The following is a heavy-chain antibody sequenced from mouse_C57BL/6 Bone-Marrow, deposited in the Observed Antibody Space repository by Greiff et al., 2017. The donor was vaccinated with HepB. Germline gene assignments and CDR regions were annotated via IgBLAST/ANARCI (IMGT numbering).Heavy chain of an antibody. D-gene: IGHD1-1*01. CDR3: TRKRHNGSSYWYFAV. J-gene: IGHJ1*03. V-gene: IGHV5-9-1*02. CDR2: ISSGGDYI. Sequence: EVLLVESGEGLVKPGGSLKFSCAASGFTFTSYAMSWVRQTPEKRLEWVAYISSGGDYIYYADTVKGRITISMDNARNTLYLQMSSLMSEETAMYYCTRKRHNGSSYWYFAVWGTGTTVTVSS. CDR1: GFTFTSYA.